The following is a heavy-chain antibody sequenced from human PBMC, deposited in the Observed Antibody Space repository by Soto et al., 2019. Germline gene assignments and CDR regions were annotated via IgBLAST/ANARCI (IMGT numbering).Heavy chain of an antibody. CDR1: GDTFTSYF. CDR3: ARESSGVAARDYYYGMDV. CDR2: INPSGGST. V-gene: IGHV1-46*01. Sequence: ASVKVSCKASGDTFTSYFLHWVRQAPGQGLEWMGIINPSGGSTSYAQKFQGRVTMTRDTSTSTVYMELSSLRSEDTAVYYFARESSGVAARDYYYGMDVWGQGTTVTVSS. D-gene: IGHD6-6*01. J-gene: IGHJ6*02.